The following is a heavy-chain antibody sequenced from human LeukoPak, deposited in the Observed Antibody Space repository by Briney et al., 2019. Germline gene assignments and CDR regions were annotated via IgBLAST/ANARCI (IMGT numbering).Heavy chain of an antibody. Sequence: PGGSLRPSCAASGFTFSSYAMHWVRQAPGEGLEWVAVISYDGSNKYYADSVKGRFTISRDNSKNTLYLQMNSLRAEDTAVYYCASTLVGASWAPFDYWGQGTLVTVSS. D-gene: IGHD1-26*01. V-gene: IGHV3-30-3*01. CDR1: GFTFSSYA. J-gene: IGHJ4*02. CDR3: ASTLVGASWAPFDY. CDR2: ISYDGSNK.